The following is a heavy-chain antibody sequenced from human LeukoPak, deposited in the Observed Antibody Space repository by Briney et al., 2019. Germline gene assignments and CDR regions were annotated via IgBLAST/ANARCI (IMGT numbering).Heavy chain of an antibody. Sequence: GGSLRLSCAASGFTFSSYGMSWVRRAPGKGLEWVSGISASGGNTYYADSVKGRFTISRDNSKNTLDLQMNSLRAEDTAVYYCARGGDYGVKIDHWGQGTLVTVSS. CDR1: GFTFSSYG. V-gene: IGHV3-23*01. J-gene: IGHJ4*02. CDR2: ISASGGNT. CDR3: ARGGDYGVKIDH. D-gene: IGHD4-17*01.